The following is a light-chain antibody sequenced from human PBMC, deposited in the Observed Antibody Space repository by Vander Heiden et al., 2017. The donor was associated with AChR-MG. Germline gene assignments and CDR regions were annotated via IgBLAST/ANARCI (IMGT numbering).Light chain of an antibody. J-gene: IGLJ3*02. V-gene: IGLV2-8*01. CDR1: SSDIGTYDS. CDR3: SSYAGTYSFV. CDR2: AVH. Sequence: QSALTQPPSASGSPGQSVTIPCTGPSSDIGTYDSVSWYQLHPAKAPRLILSAVHKLPSGVPDRISGSKSGNTASLTASGLQAEDEAHYYCSSYAGTYSFVFGGGTKLSVL.